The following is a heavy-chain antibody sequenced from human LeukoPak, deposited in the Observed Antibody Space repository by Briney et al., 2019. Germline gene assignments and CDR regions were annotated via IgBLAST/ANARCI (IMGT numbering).Heavy chain of an antibody. CDR2: IYHSGST. J-gene: IGHJ5*02. V-gene: IGHV4-38-2*02. D-gene: IGHD3-3*01. CDR3: ARREASYYDFWSGSNNWFDP. Sequence: PSETLSLTCTVSGYSISSGYYWGWIRQPPGKGLEWIGSIYHSGSTYYNPSLKSRVTISVGTSKNQFSLKLSSVTAADTAVYYCARREASYYDFWSGSNNWFDPWGQGTLVTVSS. CDR1: GYSISSGYY.